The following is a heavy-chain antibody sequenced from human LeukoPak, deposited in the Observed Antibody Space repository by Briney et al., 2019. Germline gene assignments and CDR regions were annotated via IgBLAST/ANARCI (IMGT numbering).Heavy chain of an antibody. CDR2: ISSSGATI. J-gene: IGHJ3*02. Sequence: GGSLRLSCAASGFTFSSDEMNWVRQAPGKGLEWVSYISSSGATIYHADSVTQGRFTISRDNAKNSMYLQMNSLRAEDTAVYYCAGAVGTMDALDIWGQGTMVTVSS. V-gene: IGHV3-48*03. CDR1: GFTFSSDE. D-gene: IGHD1-26*01. CDR3: AGAVGTMDALDI.